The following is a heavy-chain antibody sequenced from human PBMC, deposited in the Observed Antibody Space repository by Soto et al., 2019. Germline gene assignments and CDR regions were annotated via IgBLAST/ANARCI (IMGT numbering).Heavy chain of an antibody. CDR2: IIPIFGTA. CDR3: ARDLGRGTPYYYYGVDV. V-gene: IGHV1-69*13. J-gene: IGHJ6*02. D-gene: IGHD2-15*01. Sequence: SLKVSCKASGGTFSSYAISWVRQAPGQGLEWMGGIIPIFGTANYAQKFQGRVTITADESTSTAYMELSSLRSEDTAVYYCARDLGRGTPYYYYGVDVWGQGTTVTVSS. CDR1: GGTFSSYA.